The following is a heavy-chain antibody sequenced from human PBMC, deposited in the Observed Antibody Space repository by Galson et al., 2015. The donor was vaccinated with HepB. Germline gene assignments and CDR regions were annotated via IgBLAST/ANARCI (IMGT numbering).Heavy chain of an antibody. J-gene: IGHJ4*02. CDR1: GFTFSSYA. CDR3: ARDRGGYFDY. D-gene: IGHD3-10*01. V-gene: IGHV3-30*04. CDR2: ISYDGSNK. Sequence: SLRLSCAASGFTFSSYAMHWVRQAPGKGLEWVAVISYDGSNKYYADSVKGRFTISRDNSKNTLYPQMNSLRAEDTAVYYCARDRGGYFDYWGQGTLVTVSS.